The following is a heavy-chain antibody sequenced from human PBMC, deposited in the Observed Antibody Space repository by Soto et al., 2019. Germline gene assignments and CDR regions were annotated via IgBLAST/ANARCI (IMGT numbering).Heavy chain of an antibody. D-gene: IGHD2-15*01. CDR2: ISYSGST. Sequence: ASETLSLTCKVSGGSISSGDFYWSWIRQPPGRGLEWIGYISYSGSTYYNTSLKSRVTISVDTSKNQFSLKLNSVTAADTAVYYCARGGPTGGSYKYNWFDPWGRGTLVTVSS. CDR3: ARGGPTGGSYKYNWFDP. CDR1: GGSISSGDFY. J-gene: IGHJ5*02. V-gene: IGHV4-30-4*01.